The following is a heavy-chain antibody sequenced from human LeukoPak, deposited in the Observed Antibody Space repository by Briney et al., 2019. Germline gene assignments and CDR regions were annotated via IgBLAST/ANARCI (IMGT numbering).Heavy chain of an antibody. V-gene: IGHV3-74*01. D-gene: IGHD3-3*01. CDR2: INSDGSST. J-gene: IGHJ3*02. CDR3: ARAEYYDFWSGYYNPHDAFDI. Sequence: PGGSLRLSCAASGFTFGSYWMHWVRQAPGKGLVWVSRINSDGSSTSYADSVKGRFTISRDNAKNTLYLQMNSLRAEDTAVYYCARAEYYDFWSGYYNPHDAFDIWGQGTMVTVSS. CDR1: GFTFGSYW.